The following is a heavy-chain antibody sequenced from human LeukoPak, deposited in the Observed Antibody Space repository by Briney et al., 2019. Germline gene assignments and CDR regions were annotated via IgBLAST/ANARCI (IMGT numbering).Heavy chain of an antibody. J-gene: IGHJ4*02. Sequence: ASVKVSCKASGYTFTSYGISWVRQAPGQGREWMGCISAYNDNTNYAQKLQGRVTMTTDTFTRTAYMELRSLRCDDTAVYYCARGSDILTGYYYYWGQGTLVTVSS. V-gene: IGHV1-18*01. CDR3: ARGSDILTGYYYY. CDR2: ISAYNDNT. CDR1: GYTFTSYG. D-gene: IGHD3-9*01.